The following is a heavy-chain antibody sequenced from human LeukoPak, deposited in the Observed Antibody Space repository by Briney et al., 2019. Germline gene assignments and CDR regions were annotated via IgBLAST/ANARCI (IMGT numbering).Heavy chain of an antibody. D-gene: IGHD6-19*01. CDR3: ARDGGIAVAGPVAFYY. J-gene: IGHJ4*02. Sequence: GGSLRLSCAASGFTFSSYSMNWVRQAPGKGLEWVSSISSSSSYIYYADSVKGRFTISRDNAKNSLYLQMNSLRAEDTAVYYCARDGGIAVAGPVAFYYWGQGTLVTVSS. CDR2: ISSSSSYI. CDR1: GFTFSSYS. V-gene: IGHV3-21*01.